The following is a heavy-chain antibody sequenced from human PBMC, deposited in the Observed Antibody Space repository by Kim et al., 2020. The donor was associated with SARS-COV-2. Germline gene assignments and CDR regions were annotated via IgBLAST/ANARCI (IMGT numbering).Heavy chain of an antibody. V-gene: IGHV3-74*01. D-gene: IGHD2-15*01. Sequence: GGSLRLSCAASGFTFSSYGMHWVRQAPGKGLVWVSRINTDGSSTSYADSVKGRFTISRDNAKNTLYLQMNSLRAEDTAVYYCARVHCSGGGCYPDYWGQGTLVTVSS. J-gene: IGHJ4*02. CDR3: ARVHCSGGGCYPDY. CDR2: INTDGSST. CDR1: GFTFSSYG.